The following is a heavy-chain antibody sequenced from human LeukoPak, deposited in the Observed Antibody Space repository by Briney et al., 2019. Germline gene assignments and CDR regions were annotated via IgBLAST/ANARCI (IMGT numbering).Heavy chain of an antibody. CDR2: ISWNSGSI. Sequence: GRSLRLSCAASGFTFADYAMHWVRQAPGKGLEWVSGISWNSGSIGYADSVKGRFTISRDNAKNSLYLQMNSLGAEDTALYYCAKDRGGNFHYYFDYWGQGTLVTVSS. CDR3: AKDRGGNFHYYFDY. V-gene: IGHV3-9*01. CDR1: GFTFADYA. D-gene: IGHD4-23*01. J-gene: IGHJ4*02.